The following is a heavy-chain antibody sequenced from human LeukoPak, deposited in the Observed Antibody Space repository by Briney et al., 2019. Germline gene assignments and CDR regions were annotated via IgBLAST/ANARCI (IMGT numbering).Heavy chain of an antibody. CDR2: ISSGGTTI. J-gene: IGHJ4*02. CDR3: ARDVDKYYYGSSAYPAIGY. CDR1: GFTFSDYY. D-gene: IGHD3-22*01. V-gene: IGHV3-11*01. Sequence: GGSLRLSCAAPGFTFSDYYMSWIRQAPGKGLEWISYISSGGTTIKFADSVKGRFTISRDNAKNSLYLQMNSLRAEDTAVYYCARDVDKYYYGSSAYPAIGYWGQGTLVTVSS.